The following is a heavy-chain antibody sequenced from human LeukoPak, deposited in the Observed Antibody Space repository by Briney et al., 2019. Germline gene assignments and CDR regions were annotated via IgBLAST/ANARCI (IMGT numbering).Heavy chain of an antibody. Sequence: SETLSLTCAVYGGSFSGYYWSWIRQPPGKGLEWIGEINHSGSTNYNPSLKSRVTISVDTSKNQFSLKLSSVTAADTAVYYCARGPPGGYDYVIFRRRNWFDPWGQGTLVTVSS. J-gene: IGHJ5*02. CDR3: ARGPPGGYDYVIFRRRNWFDP. D-gene: IGHD5-12*01. V-gene: IGHV4-34*01. CDR2: INHSGST. CDR1: GGSFSGYY.